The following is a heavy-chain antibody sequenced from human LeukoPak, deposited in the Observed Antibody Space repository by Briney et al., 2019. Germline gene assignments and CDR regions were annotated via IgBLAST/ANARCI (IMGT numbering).Heavy chain of an antibody. J-gene: IGHJ4*02. Sequence: PSETLSLTCAVSGYSISSGYYWGWIRQPPGKGLEWIGSIYHSGSTYYNPSLKSRVTTSVDTSKNQFSLKLGSVTAADTAVYYCARLEITMVRGVITYFDYWGQGTLVTVSS. CDR1: GYSISSGYY. V-gene: IGHV4-38-2*01. CDR2: IYHSGST. CDR3: ARLEITMVRGVITYFDY. D-gene: IGHD3-10*01.